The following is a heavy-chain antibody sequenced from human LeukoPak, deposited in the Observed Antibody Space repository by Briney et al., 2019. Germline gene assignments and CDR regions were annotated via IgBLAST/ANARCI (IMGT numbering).Heavy chain of an antibody. V-gene: IGHV1-2*02. CDR3: ARGFSYKGFDY. D-gene: IGHD1-14*01. CDR1: GYTFTVYF. Sequence: ASVKVSCKASGYTFTVYFMHWFRQAPGQGLEWMGWINPTSGDTDYAHKFQGRVTMTRDTSITTVYMELSRLRSDDTAIYYCARGFSYKGFDYWGQGTLVTVSS. CDR2: INPTSGDT. J-gene: IGHJ4*02.